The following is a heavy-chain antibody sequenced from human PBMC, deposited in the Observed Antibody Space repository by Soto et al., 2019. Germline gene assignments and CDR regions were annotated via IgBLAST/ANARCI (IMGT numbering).Heavy chain of an antibody. D-gene: IGHD6-13*01. CDR1: GFTFSSYG. V-gene: IGHV3-30*18. J-gene: IGHJ6*02. CDR3: AKDLNPHLDSSSWYVPYYYYGMDV. CDR2: ISYDGSNK. Sequence: QVQLVESGGGVVQPGRSLRLSCAASGFTFSSYGMHWVRQAPGKGLEWVAVISYDGSNKYYADSVKGRFTISRDNSKNTLYLQMNSLRAEDTAVYYCAKDLNPHLDSSSWYVPYYYYGMDVWGQGTTVTVSS.